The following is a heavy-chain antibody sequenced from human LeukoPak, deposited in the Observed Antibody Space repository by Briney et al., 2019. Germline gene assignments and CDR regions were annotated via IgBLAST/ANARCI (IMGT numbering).Heavy chain of an antibody. Sequence: PSETLSLTCAVYGGSFSGYYWSWLRQPPGKGLEWIGEINHSGSTNYNPSLKSRVTISVDTSKNQFSLKLSSVTAADTAVYYCARGESSKNSSSWYYFDYWGQGTLVTVSS. CDR1: GGSFSGYY. D-gene: IGHD6-13*01. CDR3: ARGESSKNSSSWYYFDY. CDR2: INHSGST. V-gene: IGHV4-34*01. J-gene: IGHJ4*02.